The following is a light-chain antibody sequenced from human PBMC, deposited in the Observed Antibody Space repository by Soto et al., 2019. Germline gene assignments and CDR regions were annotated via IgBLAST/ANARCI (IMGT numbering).Light chain of an antibody. CDR3: QQYNSYSALT. V-gene: IGKV1-39*01. J-gene: IGKJ4*01. CDR1: QSISSY. Sequence: DIQMTQSPSSLSASVGDRVTITCRASQSISSYLNWYQQKPGKAPKLLIYAASSLQSGVPSRFSGSGSGTDFTLTISSLQPDDFATYYCQQYNSYSALTFGGGTKVDIK. CDR2: AAS.